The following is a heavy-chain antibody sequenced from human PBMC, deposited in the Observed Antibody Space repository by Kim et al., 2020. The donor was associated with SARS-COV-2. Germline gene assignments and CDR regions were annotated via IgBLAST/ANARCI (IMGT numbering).Heavy chain of an antibody. Sequence: GMTLYADSVKGRFTISRDNSKNTLYLQMNSLRGEDTAVYYCAKDGRTFDIWGQGTMVTVSS. CDR2: GMT. CDR3: AKDGRTFDI. V-gene: IGHV3-23*01. J-gene: IGHJ3*02.